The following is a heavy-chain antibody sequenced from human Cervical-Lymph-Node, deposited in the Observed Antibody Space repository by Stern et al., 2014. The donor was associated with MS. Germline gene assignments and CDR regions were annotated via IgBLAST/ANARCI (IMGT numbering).Heavy chain of an antibody. CDR3: ARGLLGSENAFDI. Sequence: QLVPSGAEVKKPGASVKVSCTASGYTFSSYGISWVRQAPGQGLEWMGVISAYNGNTNYAQKLHGRVTMTTDTATSTAYMDLRSLRSDDTAVYYCARGLLGSENAFDIWGQGTMVTVSS. V-gene: IGHV1-18*01. CDR1: GYTFSSYG. D-gene: IGHD2-15*01. J-gene: IGHJ3*02. CDR2: ISAYNGNT.